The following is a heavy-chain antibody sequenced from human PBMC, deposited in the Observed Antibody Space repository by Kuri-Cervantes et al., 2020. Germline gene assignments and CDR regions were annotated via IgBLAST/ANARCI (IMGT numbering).Heavy chain of an antibody. V-gene: IGHV4-59*01. CDR2: IYYSGST. CDR3: ARVVDYCTTGYCYYMDV. J-gene: IGHJ6*03. D-gene: IGHD3-16*01. Sequence: GSLRLCCAASRFTFSDYYMSWIRQPPGKGLEWIGYIYYSGSTYYNPSLKSRVTISVDTSKNQFSLKLNSVTAADTAVYYCARVVDYCTTGYCYYMDVWAKGTTVTVSS. CDR1: RFTFSDYY.